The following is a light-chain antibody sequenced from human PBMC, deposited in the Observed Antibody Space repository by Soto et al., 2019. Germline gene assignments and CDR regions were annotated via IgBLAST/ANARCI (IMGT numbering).Light chain of an antibody. CDR3: QQLNIFPPLFT. Sequence: DIQLTQSPFFLSASVGDRVTITCRASQGIRSYLAWYQQRPGKAPELLIYGASTLRTGVASRFSGSGSGTEFTLTLGSLQPEDFATYFCQQLNIFPPLFTFGPGTKVDIK. CDR2: GAS. CDR1: QGIRSY. J-gene: IGKJ3*01. V-gene: IGKV1-9*01.